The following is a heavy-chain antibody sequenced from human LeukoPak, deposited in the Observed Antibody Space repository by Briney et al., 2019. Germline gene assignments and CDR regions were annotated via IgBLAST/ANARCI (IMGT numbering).Heavy chain of an antibody. D-gene: IGHD3-22*01. V-gene: IGHV4-31*03. CDR1: GGSISSGGYY. CDR3: ACIPGNDSSGLLSRYYFDY. CDR2: IYYSGST. J-gene: IGHJ4*02. Sequence: YPSETLSLTCTVSGGSISSGGYYWSWIRQHPGKGLEWIGYIYYSGSTYYNPSLKSRVTISVDTSKNQFSLKLSSVPAADTAVYYCACIPGNDSSGLLSRYYFDYWGQGTLVTVSS.